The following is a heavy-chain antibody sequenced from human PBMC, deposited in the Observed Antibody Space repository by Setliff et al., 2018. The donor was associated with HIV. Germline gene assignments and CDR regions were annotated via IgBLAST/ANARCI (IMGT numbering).Heavy chain of an antibody. CDR1: GGSITSSTYY. D-gene: IGHD5-18*01. J-gene: IGHJ5*02. Sequence: PSETLSLTCTVSGGSITSSTYYWDWIRQPPGKGLEWIGSIFYSGSTYYNPSVKSRVTISIDTSKNQFSLRLSSVTAADTAVYYCARRGKTENSYVLNWFDPWGQGILVTVSS. CDR3: ARRGKTENSYVLNWFDP. CDR2: IFYSGST. V-gene: IGHV4-39*07.